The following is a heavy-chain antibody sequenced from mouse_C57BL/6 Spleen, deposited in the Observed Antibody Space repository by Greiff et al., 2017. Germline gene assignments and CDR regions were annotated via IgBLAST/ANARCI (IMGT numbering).Heavy chain of an antibody. V-gene: IGHV1-52*01. CDR3: ARYGRSRAMDY. CDR1: GYTFTSYW. J-gene: IGHJ4*01. CDR2: IDPSDSET. D-gene: IGHD1-1*01. Sequence: QVQLQQPGAELVRPGSSVKLSCKASGYTFTSYWMHWVKQRPIQGLEWIGNIDPSDSETHYNQKFKDKATLTVDKSSSTAYMQLSSLTSEDSAVYYCARYGRSRAMDYRGQGTSVTVSS.